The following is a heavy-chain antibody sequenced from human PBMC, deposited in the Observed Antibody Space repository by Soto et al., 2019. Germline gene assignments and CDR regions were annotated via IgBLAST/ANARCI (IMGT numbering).Heavy chain of an antibody. V-gene: IGHV1-46*01. CDR3: ARDPITIFGVVISPYYYYGMDV. CDR2: INPSGGST. CDR1: GYTFTSYY. Sequence: ASVKVSCKASGYTFTSYYMHWVRQAPGQGLEWMGIINPSGGSTSYAQKFQGRVTMTRDTPTSTVYMELSSLRSEDTAVYYCARDPITIFGVVISPYYYYGMDVWGQGTTVTVYS. J-gene: IGHJ6*02. D-gene: IGHD3-3*01.